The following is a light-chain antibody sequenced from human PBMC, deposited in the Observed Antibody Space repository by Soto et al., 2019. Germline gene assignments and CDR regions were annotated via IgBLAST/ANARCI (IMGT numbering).Light chain of an antibody. V-gene: IGLV2-14*01. Sequence: QSALTQPASVSGSPGQSIAISCTGTSSDVGAYNSVSWYQQHPGKAPKLMIYEVSNRPSGVSSRFSASKSGNTASLTISGLQAEDEADYYCSSYTTSNTGVFGTGTRSPS. CDR1: SSDVGAYNS. CDR2: EVS. CDR3: SSYTTSNTGV. J-gene: IGLJ1*01.